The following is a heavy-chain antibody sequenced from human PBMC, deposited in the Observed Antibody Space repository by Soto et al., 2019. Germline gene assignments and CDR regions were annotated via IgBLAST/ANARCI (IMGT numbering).Heavy chain of an antibody. CDR2: IYYSGST. J-gene: IGHJ5*02. D-gene: IGHD3-10*01. Sequence: SETLSLTCTVSGGSISSYYWSWIRQPPGKGLEWIGYIYYSGSTNYNPSLKSRVTISVDTSKNQFSLKLSSVTAADTAVYYCARSASYYYDSGWFDPWGQGTLVTVSS. CDR1: GGSISSYY. V-gene: IGHV4-59*08. CDR3: ARSASYYYDSGWFDP.